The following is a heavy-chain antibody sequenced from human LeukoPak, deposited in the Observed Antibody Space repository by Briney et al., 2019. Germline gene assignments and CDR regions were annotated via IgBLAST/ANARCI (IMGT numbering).Heavy chain of an antibody. CDR3: AKRDGLGAFDY. D-gene: IGHD5-24*01. CDR1: GFAFGSEA. Sequence: GGSLRLSCAASGFAFGSEAMSWVRQSPARGLEWVASISPGGGTTYYADSVKGRFTISRDNSKNTLYLQMNSLRAEDTAVYYCAKRDGLGAFDYWGQGTLVTVSS. V-gene: IGHV3-23*01. J-gene: IGHJ4*02. CDR2: ISPGGGTT.